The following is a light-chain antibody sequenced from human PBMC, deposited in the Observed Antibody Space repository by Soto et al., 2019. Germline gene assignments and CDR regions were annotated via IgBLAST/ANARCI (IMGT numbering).Light chain of an antibody. J-gene: IGKJ1*01. CDR3: QQYGTSPWT. V-gene: IGKV3-20*01. CDR2: GAS. Sequence: EIVLTQSPGTLSLSPGERATLSCRASERVSSSYLGWYQQKPGQAPRLLIYGASSRATGIPDRFSGSGSGTDFTLTIIRLEPEDFAVYYCQQYGTSPWTFGQGTKVEIK. CDR1: ERVSSSY.